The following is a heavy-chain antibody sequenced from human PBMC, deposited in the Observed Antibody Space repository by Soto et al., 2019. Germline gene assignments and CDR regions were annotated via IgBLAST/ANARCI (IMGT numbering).Heavy chain of an antibody. Sequence: QVQLVQSGAEVKKPRASVKVSCKASGYTFTSYGISWVRQAPGQGLEWMGWISAYNGNTNYAQKLQGRVTMTTDTSTSTAYMELRSLRSDDTAVYYCARGGGSITMIVVAVSDDAFDIWGQGTMVTVSS. D-gene: IGHD3-22*01. J-gene: IGHJ3*02. CDR3: ARGGGSITMIVVAVSDDAFDI. CDR1: GYTFTSYG. V-gene: IGHV1-18*04. CDR2: ISAYNGNT.